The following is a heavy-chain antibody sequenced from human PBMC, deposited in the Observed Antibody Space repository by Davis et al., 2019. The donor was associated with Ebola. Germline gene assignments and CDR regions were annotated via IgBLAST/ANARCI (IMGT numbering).Heavy chain of an antibody. Sequence: PGGSLRLSCAVYGGSFSGYYWSWIRQPPGKGLEWIGEINHSGSTNYNPSLKSRVTISVDTSKNQFSLKLSSVTAADTAVYYCARDLGPTLFWSDANYGMDVWGQGTTVTVSS. J-gene: IGHJ6*02. CDR2: INHSGST. CDR3: ARDLGPTLFWSDANYGMDV. V-gene: IGHV4-34*01. CDR1: GGSFSGYY. D-gene: IGHD3-3*01.